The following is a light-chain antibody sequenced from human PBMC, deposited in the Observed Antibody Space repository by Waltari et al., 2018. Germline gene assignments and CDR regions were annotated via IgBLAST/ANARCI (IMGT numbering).Light chain of an antibody. CDR3: QQYFSSRQYT. CDR1: PIVLSTSNNKNY. CDR2: WAS. V-gene: IGKV4-1*01. Sequence: DIVMTQSPDSLTVSLGATATLYFNSNPIVLSTSNNKNYLAWYQQTPGHPPKLLIYWASTREFGVPDRFSGSGSGTDFTLTINNLQAEDVAVYYCQQYFSSRQYTFGQGTKLEI. J-gene: IGKJ2*01.